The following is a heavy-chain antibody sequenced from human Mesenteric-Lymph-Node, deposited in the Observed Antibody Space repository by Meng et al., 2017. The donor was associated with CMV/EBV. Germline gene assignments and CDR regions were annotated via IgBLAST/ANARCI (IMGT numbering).Heavy chain of an antibody. D-gene: IGHD2-2*01. J-gene: IGHJ5*02. V-gene: IGHV4-39*01. Sequence: GSISSSSYYWGWIRQPPGKGLEWIGSIYYSGGTYYNPSLKSRVTISVDTSKNQFSLKLSSVTAADTAVYYCARKESLPAAILSWFDPWGQGTLVTVSS. CDR3: ARKESLPAAILSWFDP. CDR2: IYYSGGT. CDR1: GSISSSSYY.